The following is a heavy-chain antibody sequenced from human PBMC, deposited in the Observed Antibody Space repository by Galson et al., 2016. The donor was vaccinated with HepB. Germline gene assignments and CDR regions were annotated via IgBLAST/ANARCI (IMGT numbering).Heavy chain of an antibody. CDR2: IHPPSGDT. CDR1: GYTFTDHH. V-gene: IGHV1-2*02. CDR3: ARGTLYP. D-gene: IGHD3-10*01. J-gene: IGHJ5*02. Sequence: SVKVSCKASGYTFTDHHMHWVRQAPGQGLEWMGWIHPPSGDTKYAQKFLGRVTMTRDTSISTAYMELSSLTSDGTAVYYCARGTLYPWGQGTLVTVSS.